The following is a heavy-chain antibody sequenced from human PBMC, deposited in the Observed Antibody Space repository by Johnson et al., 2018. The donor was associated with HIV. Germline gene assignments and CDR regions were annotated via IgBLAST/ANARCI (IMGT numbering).Heavy chain of an antibody. J-gene: IGHJ3*02. D-gene: IGHD2/OR15-2a*01. V-gene: IGHV3-30*02. CDR1: GLTFSTYG. Sequence: QVQLVESGGGLVKPGGSLRLSCATSGLTFSTYGMHWVRQAPGKGLEWVAFIQNDGSNKYYADSVKGRFTISRDNSKNTLYLQMNSLRAEDTAVYYCAEGNHGIWGQGTMVTVSS. CDR3: AEGNHGI. CDR2: IQNDGSNK.